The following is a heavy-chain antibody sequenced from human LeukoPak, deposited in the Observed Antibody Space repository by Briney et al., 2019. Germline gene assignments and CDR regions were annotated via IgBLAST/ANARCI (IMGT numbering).Heavy chain of an antibody. V-gene: IGHV3-66*01. D-gene: IGHD1-26*01. CDR2: IYSGGST. CDR1: GFTVSSNY. Sequence: GGSLRLSCAASGFTVSSNYMSWVRQAPGKGLEWVSVIYSGGSTYYADSVKGRFTISRDNAKNSLYLQMNSLRAEDTAVYYCARGLVNRGPGTYNSRDYWGQGTLIIVSS. CDR3: ARGLVNRGPGTYNSRDY. J-gene: IGHJ4*02.